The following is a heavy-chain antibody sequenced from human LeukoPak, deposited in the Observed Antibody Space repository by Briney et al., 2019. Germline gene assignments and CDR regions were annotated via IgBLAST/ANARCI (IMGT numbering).Heavy chain of an antibody. CDR1: GFTFSSYG. V-gene: IGHV3-30*02. J-gene: IGHJ6*02. CDR3: AKDLVVPAAMYKTYYYYYGMDV. D-gene: IGHD2-2*01. Sequence: GGSLRLSCAASGFTFSSYGMHWVRQAPGKGLEWVAFIRYDGSNKYYADSVKGRFTISRDNSKNTLYLQMNSLRAEDTAAYYCAKDLVVPAAMYKTYYYYYGMDVWGQGTTVTVSS. CDR2: IRYDGSNK.